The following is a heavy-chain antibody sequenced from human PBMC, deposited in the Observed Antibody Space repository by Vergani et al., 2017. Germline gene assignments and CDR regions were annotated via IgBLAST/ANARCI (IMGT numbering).Heavy chain of an antibody. CDR2: ISGSGGSK. D-gene: IGHD4-17*01. CDR1: GFTFSSYA. J-gene: IGHJ4*02. CDR3: AKGTDYGLRKSLFDY. Sequence: EVQLLESGGGLVQPGGSLRLSCAASGFTFSSYAMSWVRQAPGKGLEWVSAISGSGGSKYYADSVKGRFTISRDNSKNTLYLQMNSLRAEDTAVYYCAKGTDYGLRKSLFDYWGQGTLVTVSS. V-gene: IGHV3-23*01.